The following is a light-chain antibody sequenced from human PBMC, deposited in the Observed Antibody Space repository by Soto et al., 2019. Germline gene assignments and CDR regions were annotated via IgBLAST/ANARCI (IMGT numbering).Light chain of an antibody. CDR1: SGDIGSYNR. J-gene: IGLJ1*01. Sequence: QSVLTQPASVSGSPGQSITISCTGTSGDIGSYNRVSWYQQHPGKAPKLIIYEVTDRPSGVSNRFSGSKSGNTASLTISGLQAEEEDEYYCCSYRNITTRACVFGTGTKLTVL. V-gene: IGLV2-14*01. CDR3: CSYRNITTRACV. CDR2: EVT.